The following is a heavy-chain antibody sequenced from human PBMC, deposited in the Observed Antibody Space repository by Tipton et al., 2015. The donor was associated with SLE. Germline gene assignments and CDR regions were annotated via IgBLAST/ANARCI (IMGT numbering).Heavy chain of an antibody. Sequence: SLRLSCAASGFTVSSNYMSWVRQAPGKGLGWVAVISYDGSNKYYADSVKGRFTISRDNSKNTLYLQMNSLRAEDTAVYYCAKDAVGYSSGWVYFDYWGQGTLVTVSS. V-gene: IGHV3-30*18. CDR1: GFTVSSNY. J-gene: IGHJ4*02. D-gene: IGHD6-19*01. CDR2: ISYDGSNK. CDR3: AKDAVGYSSGWVYFDY.